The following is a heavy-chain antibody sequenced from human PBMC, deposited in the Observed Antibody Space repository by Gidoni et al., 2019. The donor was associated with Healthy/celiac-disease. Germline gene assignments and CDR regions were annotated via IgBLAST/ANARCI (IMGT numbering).Heavy chain of an antibody. V-gene: IGHV1-69*01. CDR2: IIPIFGTA. CDR3: ARGGGYCSSTSCYHFDY. J-gene: IGHJ4*02. D-gene: IGHD2-2*01. Sequence: QVQLVQSGAEVKQPGSSVQVSCTASGGTFSSYCISWVRQAPGQGLEWMGGIIPIFGTANYAQKFQGRVTITADESTSTAYMELSSLRSEDTAVYYCARGGGYCSSTSCYHFDYWGQGTLVTVSS. CDR1: GGTFSSYC.